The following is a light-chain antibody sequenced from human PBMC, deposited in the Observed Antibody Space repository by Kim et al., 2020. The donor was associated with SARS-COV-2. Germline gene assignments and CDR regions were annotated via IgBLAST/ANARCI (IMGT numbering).Light chain of an antibody. CDR1: KLGDKY. Sequence: SVAQGQTASITCSGSKLGDKYAYWYQKKPGQSPVLVIYQHTKRPSGISQRFSGSSSGNTATLTISRAQTMDEAVYYCQAWDSSTAVFGGGTKLTVL. CDR2: QHT. V-gene: IGLV3-1*01. J-gene: IGLJ3*02. CDR3: QAWDSSTAV.